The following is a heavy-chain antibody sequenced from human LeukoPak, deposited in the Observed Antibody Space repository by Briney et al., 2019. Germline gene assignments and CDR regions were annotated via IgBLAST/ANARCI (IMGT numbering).Heavy chain of an antibody. J-gene: IGHJ4*02. CDR1: GGSISTSSYY. Sequence: PSETLSLTCTVSGGSISTSSYYWGWIRQPPGKGLEWIGSIYYSGNTYYNPSLKSRVTISVDTSKNQFSLKLSSVTAADTAVYYWARGGGASGYYPDYWGQGTLVTVSS. V-gene: IGHV4-39*07. CDR3: ARGGGASGYYPDY. CDR2: IYYSGNT. D-gene: IGHD3-22*01.